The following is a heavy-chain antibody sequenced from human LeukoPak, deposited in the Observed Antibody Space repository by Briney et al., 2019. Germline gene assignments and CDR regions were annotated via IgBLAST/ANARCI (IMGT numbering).Heavy chain of an antibody. CDR2: ISAYNGNA. J-gene: IGHJ4*02. CDR3: ARDKYYYDGSGYVRFDY. D-gene: IGHD3-22*01. Sequence: ASVKVSCKASGYTFTSYGISWVRQAPGQGLEWMGWISAYNGNANYAQKLQGRVTMTTDTSTSTAYMELRSLRSDDTAVYYCARDKYYYDGSGYVRFDYWGQGTLVTVSS. V-gene: IGHV1-18*01. CDR1: GYTFTSYG.